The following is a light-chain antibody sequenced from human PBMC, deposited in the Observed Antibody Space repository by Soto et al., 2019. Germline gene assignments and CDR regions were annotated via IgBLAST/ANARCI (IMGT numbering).Light chain of an antibody. Sequence: QSVLTQPPSASGSPGQSVTISCTGSSSDVGGHEYVSWYQQHPGKAPKLIIYEVIKRPSGVPDRFSGSKSGNTASLTVSGLQAEDEADYYCSSYAGSNNLHVLFGGGTKLTVL. V-gene: IGLV2-8*01. J-gene: IGLJ2*01. CDR3: SSYAGSNNLHVL. CDR1: SSDVGGHEY. CDR2: EVI.